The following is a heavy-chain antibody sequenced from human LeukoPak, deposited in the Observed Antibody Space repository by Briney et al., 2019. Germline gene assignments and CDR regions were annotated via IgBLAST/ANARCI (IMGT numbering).Heavy chain of an antibody. J-gene: IGHJ3*02. Sequence: PSETLSLTCTVSGGSISSYYWSWNRQPPGKGLEWIGYIYYSGSTNYNPSLKSRVTISVDTSKNQFSLKLSSVTAADTAVYYCARGPGDSRGYQDDAFDIWGQGTMVTVSS. D-gene: IGHD3-22*01. CDR3: ARGPGDSRGYQDDAFDI. CDR2: IYYSGST. CDR1: GGSISSYY. V-gene: IGHV4-59*01.